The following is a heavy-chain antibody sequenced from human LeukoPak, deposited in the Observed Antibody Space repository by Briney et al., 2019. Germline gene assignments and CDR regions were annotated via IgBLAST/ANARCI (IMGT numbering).Heavy chain of an antibody. J-gene: IGHJ5*02. CDR2: IYHSGST. CDR3: ARGAIVAAGTSRFDT. V-gene: IGHV4-38-2*01. CDR1: GYSISSGYY. Sequence: SETLSLTCAVSGYSISSGYYWGWIRQPPGKGLEWIGSIYHSGSTYYNPSLKSRVTISVDTSKNQFSLNLSSVTAADTAVYYCARGAIVAAGTSRFDTWGQGTLVTVSS. D-gene: IGHD6-13*01.